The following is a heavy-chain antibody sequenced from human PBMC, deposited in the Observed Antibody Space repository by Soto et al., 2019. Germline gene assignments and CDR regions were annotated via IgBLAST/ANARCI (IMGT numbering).Heavy chain of an antibody. CDR2: ISAYNGNT. D-gene: IGHD6-13*01. CDR3: ARDRVAAAGYYYYYGMDV. J-gene: IGHJ6*02. V-gene: IGHV1-18*04. CDR1: GYTFTSYG. Sequence: ASVKVSCKASGYTFTSYGISWVRQAPGQGLEWMGWISAYNGNTNYAQKLQGRVTMTTDTSTSTAYMELRSLRSDDTAVYYCARDRVAAAGYYYYYGMDVWGQGTTVTRLL.